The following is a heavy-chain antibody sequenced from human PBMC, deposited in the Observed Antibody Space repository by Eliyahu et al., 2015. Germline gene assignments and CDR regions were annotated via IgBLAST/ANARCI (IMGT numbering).Heavy chain of an antibody. CDR2: INSDGSDT. D-gene: IGHD3-16*01. CDR1: GFTFTDYW. Sequence: EVQLEESGGGLVQPGGSLRLSCAASGFTFTDYWIHWVRQVPGKGLVWVSRINSDGSDTIYADSVKGRFTTSRDNAKNTLYLQMNSLRADDTAVYYCARGGFRHAFDFWGQGTMVTVSS. CDR3: ARGGFRHAFDF. J-gene: IGHJ3*01. V-gene: IGHV3-74*01.